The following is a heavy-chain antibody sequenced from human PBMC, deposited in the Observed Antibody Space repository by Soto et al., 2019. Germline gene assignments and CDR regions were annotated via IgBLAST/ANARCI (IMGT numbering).Heavy chain of an antibody. Sequence: QLEMQASGPGLVRPSETLSLTCTVSGGSISSASYYWGWIRQPPGKGLEWVGSIYYSGSTYYSPSLKXXVXIXXATSMNQFSLKLSSVSAADTAMYYCARQASSSWSYWGQGTLVTVSS. J-gene: IGHJ4*02. CDR3: ARQASSSWSY. V-gene: IGHV4-39*01. D-gene: IGHD6-13*01. CDR1: GGSISSASYY. CDR2: IYYSGST.